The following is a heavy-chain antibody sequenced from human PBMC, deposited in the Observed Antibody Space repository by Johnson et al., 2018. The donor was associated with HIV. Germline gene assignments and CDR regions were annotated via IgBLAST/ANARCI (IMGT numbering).Heavy chain of an antibody. J-gene: IGHJ3*02. D-gene: IGHD3-10*01. CDR1: GFTFSSYW. CDR2: IKQDGSEK. CDR3: ALEAVRSTDAFDI. Sequence: VQLVESWGGVVRPGGSLRLSCVASGFTFSSYWMSWVRQSPGKGLEWVANIKQDGSEKYYVDSVKGRFTISRDNAKNSLYLQTNSLRAEDTAVYYCALEAVRSTDAFDIWGQGTMVIVSS. V-gene: IGHV3-7*05.